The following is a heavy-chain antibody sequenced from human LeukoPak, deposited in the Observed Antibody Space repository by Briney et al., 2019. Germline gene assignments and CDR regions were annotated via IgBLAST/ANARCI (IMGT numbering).Heavy chain of an antibody. CDR1: GGSLSGYY. J-gene: IGHJ4*02. Sequence: PSETLSLTCAVSGGSLSGYYWTWIRQPPGKGLEWIGYIYYRATSDYNPSLKSRVTMSVDMSTRQISLKLSSVTAADTAVYYCARGPPPRYSYGYYFDYWGQGTLVTVSS. CDR2: IYYRATS. V-gene: IGHV4-59*12. D-gene: IGHD5-18*01. CDR3: ARGPPPRYSYGYYFDY.